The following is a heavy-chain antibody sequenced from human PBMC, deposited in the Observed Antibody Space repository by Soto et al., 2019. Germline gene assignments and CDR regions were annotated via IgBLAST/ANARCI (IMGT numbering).Heavy chain of an antibody. D-gene: IGHD4-17*01. CDR1: GGTFSSYA. Sequence: QVQLVQSGAEVKKPGSSVKVSCKASGGTFSSYAISWVRQAPGQGLEWMGGIIPIFGTANYAQKFQGRVTITADESTSTAYMELSSLRSEDTAVYYCASSTLTMTTPGANYYYYGMDVWGQGTTVTVSS. CDR3: ASSTLTMTTPGANYYYYGMDV. V-gene: IGHV1-69*01. J-gene: IGHJ6*02. CDR2: IIPIFGTA.